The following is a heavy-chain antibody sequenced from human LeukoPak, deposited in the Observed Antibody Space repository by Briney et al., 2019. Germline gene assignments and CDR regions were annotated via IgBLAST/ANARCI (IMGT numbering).Heavy chain of an antibody. D-gene: IGHD3-16*01. Sequence: GGSLRLSCAASGFTFSSYAMHWVRQAPGKGLEWVAVISYDGSNKYYADSVKGRFTVSRDNSKNTLYLQMNSLRAEDTAVYYCARGGGLDVWGQGATVTVSS. CDR2: ISYDGSNK. CDR3: ARGGGLDV. CDR1: GFTFSSYA. V-gene: IGHV3-30-3*01. J-gene: IGHJ6*02.